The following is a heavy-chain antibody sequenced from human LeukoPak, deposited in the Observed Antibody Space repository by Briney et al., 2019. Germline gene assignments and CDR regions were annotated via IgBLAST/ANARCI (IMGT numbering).Heavy chain of an antibody. J-gene: IGHJ3*02. Sequence: ASVKVSCKASGYTFTGYYMHWVRQAPGQGLEWMGWINPNSGGTNYAQKFQGRVTMTRDTSISTAYMELSRLRSDDTAVYYCARGNYYGSGSAKSAFDIWGQGTMVTVSS. V-gene: IGHV1-2*02. CDR2: INPNSGGT. CDR3: ARGNYYGSGSAKSAFDI. D-gene: IGHD3-10*01. CDR1: GYTFTGYY.